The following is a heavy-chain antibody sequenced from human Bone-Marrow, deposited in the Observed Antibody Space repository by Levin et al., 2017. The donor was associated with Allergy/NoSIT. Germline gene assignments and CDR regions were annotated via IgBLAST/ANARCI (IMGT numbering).Heavy chain of an antibody. CDR1: GFTFSSYA. J-gene: IGHJ4*02. CDR3: AKDISSSWSTGDLDY. Sequence: ETLSLTCAASGFTFSSYAMSWVRQAPGKGLEWVSGIRGSGVGTYYADSVKGRFTISRDNSKNTLYLQTKSLRAEDTAVYYCAKDISSSWSTGDLDYWGQGTQVTVSS. CDR2: IRGSGVGT. V-gene: IGHV3-23*01. D-gene: IGHD6-6*01.